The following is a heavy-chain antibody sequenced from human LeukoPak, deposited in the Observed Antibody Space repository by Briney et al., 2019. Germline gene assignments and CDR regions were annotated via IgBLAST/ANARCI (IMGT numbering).Heavy chain of an antibody. D-gene: IGHD1-7*01. V-gene: IGHV3-66*01. Sequence: GGSVRLSCAASGFSVSYNYMSWVRQAPARGLEWVSVIYAGGYTYYADSVKGRFTISRDNSKNTVYLQMHSLRADDTAVYYCARISGTLCFDLWGLGTLVTVSS. CDR1: GFSVSYNY. J-gene: IGHJ4*02. CDR2: IYAGGYT. CDR3: ARISGTLCFDL.